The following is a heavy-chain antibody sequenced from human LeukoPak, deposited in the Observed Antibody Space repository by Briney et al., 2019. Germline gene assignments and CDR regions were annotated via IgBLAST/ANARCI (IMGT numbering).Heavy chain of an antibody. V-gene: IGHV4-34*01. Sequence: PSETLSLTCAVYGGSFSGYYWSWIRQPPGKGLEWIGEINHSGSTNYNPSLKSRVTISVDMSKNQFSLKLSSVTAADTAVYYCARLNYDILTGYYTGFAYWGQGTLVTVSS. CDR3: ARLNYDILTGYYTGFAY. J-gene: IGHJ4*02. CDR2: INHSGST. CDR1: GGSFSGYY. D-gene: IGHD3-9*01.